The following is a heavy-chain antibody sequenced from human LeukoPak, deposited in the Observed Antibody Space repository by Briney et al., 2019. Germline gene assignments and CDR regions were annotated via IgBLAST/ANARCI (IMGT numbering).Heavy chain of an antibody. V-gene: IGHV3-48*03. Sequence: PGGSLRLSCAASGFTFSSYEMNWVCQAPGKGLEWVSYISSSGTTIYYADSVEGRFTISRDNAKNSLYLQMNSLRAEDTAVYYCARGGYCSSSICYSLNAFDIWGQGTMFTVSS. CDR2: ISSSGTTI. J-gene: IGHJ3*02. CDR1: GFTFSSYE. CDR3: ARGGYCSSSICYSLNAFDI. D-gene: IGHD2-2*01.